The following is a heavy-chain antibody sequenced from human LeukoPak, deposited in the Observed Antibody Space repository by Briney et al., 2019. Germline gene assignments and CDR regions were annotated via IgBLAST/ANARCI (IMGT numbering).Heavy chain of an antibody. CDR2: IYTSGST. V-gene: IGHV4-61*02. Sequence: PSQTLSLTCTVSGGSISSGSYYWSWIRQPAGKGLEWIGRIYTSGSTNYNPSLKSRVTISVDTSKNQFSLKLSSVTAADTAVYYCARVHFRAGYYYYYYMDVWGKGTTVTVSS. CDR1: GGSISSGSYY. CDR3: ARVHFRAGYYYYYYMDV. J-gene: IGHJ6*03. D-gene: IGHD3-3*02.